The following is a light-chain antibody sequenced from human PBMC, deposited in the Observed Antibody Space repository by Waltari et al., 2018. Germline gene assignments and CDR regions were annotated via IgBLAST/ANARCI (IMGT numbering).Light chain of an antibody. CDR2: GAS. CDR1: HSVRSSY. Sequence: EIVLTQSPGTLSLSPGERAPLTCRASHSVRSSYFAVYQQKPGQAPRLLIYGASSRATGIPDRFSGSGSGTDFTLTISRLEPEDFAVYYCQQYGSSPLTFGGGTKVEIK. J-gene: IGKJ4*01. CDR3: QQYGSSPLT. V-gene: IGKV3-20*01.